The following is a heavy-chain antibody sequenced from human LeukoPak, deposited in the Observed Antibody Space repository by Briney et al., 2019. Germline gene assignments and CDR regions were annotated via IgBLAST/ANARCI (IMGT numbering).Heavy chain of an antibody. CDR2: INHSGST. V-gene: IGHV4-34*01. CDR3: AGHHPRNTVDF. J-gene: IGHJ4*02. D-gene: IGHD2/OR15-2a*01. CDR1: AGSFSGYY. Sequence: NPSETLSLTCASYAGSFSGYYWSWIRQPPGKGLEWIGEINHSGSTNYNPSLKSRVTISVDTSKNQFSLKLSSVTAADTAVYYCAGHHPRNTVDFWGQGTLVTVSS.